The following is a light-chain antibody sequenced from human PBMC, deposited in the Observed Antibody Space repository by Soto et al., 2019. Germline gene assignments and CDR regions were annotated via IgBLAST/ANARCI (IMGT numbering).Light chain of an antibody. J-gene: IGKJ1*01. CDR2: GAS. Sequence: ETVMTQSPATLSVFPGERVTLSCRDSQSVSDHLAWYQQKPGQAPRLLIYGASTRATGVPARFSGSASGTDFTLTISSLQSEDFAVYYCQQYSNWPAWTFGQVTKVDIK. CDR3: QQYSNWPAWT. CDR1: QSVSDH. V-gene: IGKV3-15*01.